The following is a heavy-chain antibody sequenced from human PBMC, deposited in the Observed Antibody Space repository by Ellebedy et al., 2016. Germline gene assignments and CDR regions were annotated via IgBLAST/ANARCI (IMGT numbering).Heavy chain of an antibody. J-gene: IGHJ3*02. CDR3: SRDRWDIVVVPPARVTFDI. CDR1: GFTFSDYY. Sequence: GGSLRLSXAASGFTFSDYYMSWIRQAPGKGLEWVSYISSSSSYTNYADSVKGRFTISRDNAKNSLYLQMNSLRAEDTAVYYCSRDRWDIVVVPPARVTFDIWGQGTMVTVSS. D-gene: IGHD2-2*01. CDR2: ISSSSSYT. V-gene: IGHV3-11*06.